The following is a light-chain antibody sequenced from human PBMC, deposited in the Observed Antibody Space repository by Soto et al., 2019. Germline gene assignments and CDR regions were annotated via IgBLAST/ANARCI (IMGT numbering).Light chain of an antibody. V-gene: IGLV1-40*01. CDR3: QSYDTSVSGARV. J-gene: IGLJ3*02. CDR1: RSNIGAGYD. Sequence: QSVLTQPPSVSGAPGQRVTISCTGTRSNIGAGYDVHWYQQIPGTAPKLLIYRNHDRPSGVPERFSGSKSGTSASLTITGLQAEDEADYYCQSYDTSVSGARVFGGGTKVTVL. CDR2: RNH.